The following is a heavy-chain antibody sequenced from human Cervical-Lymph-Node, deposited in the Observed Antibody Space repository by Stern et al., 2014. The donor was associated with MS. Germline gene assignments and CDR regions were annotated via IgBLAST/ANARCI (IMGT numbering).Heavy chain of an antibody. CDR1: GFSLSTCGVG. CDR2: IYWDDDK. CDR3: AHGLEIRLWAAY. D-gene: IGHD5-18*01. V-gene: IGHV2-5*02. Sequence: QVTLKESGPTLVKPTPTLTLTCTFSGFSLSTCGVGVGWISQPPGKALAWLALIYWDDDKRYSPSLKSRLTITKDTSKNQVVLTMTNMDPVGTATYYCAHGLEIRLWAAYWGQGTLVTVSS. J-gene: IGHJ4*02.